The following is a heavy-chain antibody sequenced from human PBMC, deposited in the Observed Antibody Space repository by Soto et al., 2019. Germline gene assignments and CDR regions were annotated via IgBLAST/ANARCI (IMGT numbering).Heavy chain of an antibody. CDR2: IRSKVFGGTI. CDR3: TPTEYCSGASLV. D-gene: IGHD2-15*01. Sequence: GGSLRLSCTTSGFPFAGYAMSWFRQAPGKGPEWVSFIRSKVFGGTIEYAASVKGRFTISRDDSKSILYLQMNSLKTEDTAMYYFTPTEYCSGASLVWGQGTLVTVSS. CDR1: GFPFAGYA. J-gene: IGHJ4*02. V-gene: IGHV3-49*03.